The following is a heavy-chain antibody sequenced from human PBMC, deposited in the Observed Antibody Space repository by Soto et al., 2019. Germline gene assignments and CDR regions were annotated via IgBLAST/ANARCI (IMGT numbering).Heavy chain of an antibody. CDR1: GYSISSGYY. CDR2: IYHSGST. J-gene: IGHJ4*02. Sequence: PSETLSLTCAVSGYSISSGYYWGWIRQPPGKGLEWIGSIYHSGSTYYNPSLKSRVTISVDTSKNQFSLRLTSVTAADTAVYYCARVDSSSGFDYWGQGTLVTVSS. V-gene: IGHV4-38-2*01. D-gene: IGHD6-6*01. CDR3: ARVDSSSGFDY.